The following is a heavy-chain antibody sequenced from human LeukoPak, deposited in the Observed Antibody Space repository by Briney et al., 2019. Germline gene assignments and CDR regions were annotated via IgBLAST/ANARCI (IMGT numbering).Heavy chain of an antibody. V-gene: IGHV3-23*01. D-gene: IGHD3-10*01. CDR3: AKWQYYGSGDDY. J-gene: IGHJ4*02. CDR1: GFTFSAYG. CDR2: ISGSGDST. Sequence: GGSLRLSCAGSGFTFSAYGMSWVRQAPNKGLEWLSTISGSGDSTYYADSVKGRFTISRDNSKNTLFLQMNSLRAEDTAIYYCAKWQYYGSGDDYWGQGTLVTVSS.